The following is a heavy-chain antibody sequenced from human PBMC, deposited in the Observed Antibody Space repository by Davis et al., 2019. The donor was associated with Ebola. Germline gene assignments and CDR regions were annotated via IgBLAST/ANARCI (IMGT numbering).Heavy chain of an antibody. CDR1: GGTFSSYA. J-gene: IGHJ5*02. V-gene: IGHV1-69*13. D-gene: IGHD6-19*01. CDR2: IIPIFGTA. Sequence: SVKVSCKASGGTFSSYAISWVRQAPGQGLEWMGGIIPIFGTANYAQKFQGRVTITADESTSTAYMELSSLRSEDTAEYYWASRTELRGGPYSSGWLDPWGQGTLVTVSS. CDR3: ASRTELRGGPYSSGWLDP.